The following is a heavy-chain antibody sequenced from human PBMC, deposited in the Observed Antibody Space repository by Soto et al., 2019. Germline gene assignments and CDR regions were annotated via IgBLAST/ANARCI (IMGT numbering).Heavy chain of an antibody. CDR2: INQDGSEM. V-gene: IGHV3-7*01. CDR3: TRGTYGDPFDY. D-gene: IGHD4-17*01. CDR1: GFTFTNYW. Sequence: GGSLRLSCAASGFTFTNYWMGWVRQAPGKGLEWVANINQDGSEMYYVDSLKGRFTISRDNAKNSLYLQMNSLRAEDTAVYYCTRGTYGDPFDYWGQGTLVTVSS. J-gene: IGHJ4*02.